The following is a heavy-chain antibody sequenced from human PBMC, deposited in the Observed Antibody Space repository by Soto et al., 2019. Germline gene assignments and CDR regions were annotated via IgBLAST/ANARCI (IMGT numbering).Heavy chain of an antibody. CDR2: IYPGDSDT. CDR3: ARKRGGYIEIFDY. V-gene: IGHV5-51*01. CDR1: GYSFSSYW. Sequence: GESLEISCKGSGYSFSSYWFGWVRQMPGKGLEWMGIIYPGDSDTRYSPSFQGQVTISADKSISTAYLQWSSLKASDTAMYYCARKRGGYIEIFDYWGQGTLVTVSS. D-gene: IGHD5-12*01. J-gene: IGHJ4*02.